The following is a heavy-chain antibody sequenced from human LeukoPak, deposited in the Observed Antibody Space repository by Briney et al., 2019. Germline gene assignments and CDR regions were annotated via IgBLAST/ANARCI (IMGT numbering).Heavy chain of an antibody. CDR2: VYYSGST. D-gene: IGHD2-21*01. J-gene: IGHJ2*01. CDR3: AREANSPTARYWYFDL. Sequence: SETLSLTCTVSGGSVISYYWSWMRQSPGKGLEWIGYVYYSGSTNYHTALKSRVTISLDTSENQFSLKLSSVTAADTAVYYCAREANSPTARYWYFDLWGRGTQVTVSS. CDR1: GGSVISYY. V-gene: IGHV4-59*02.